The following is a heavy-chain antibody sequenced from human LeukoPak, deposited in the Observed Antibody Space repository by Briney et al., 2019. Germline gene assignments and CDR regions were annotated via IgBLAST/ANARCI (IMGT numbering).Heavy chain of an antibody. V-gene: IGHV3-64*05. Sequence: GGSLRLPCSASGFTFSSYAMHWVRQAPGKGLEYVSAISSNGATTYYADSVKGRFTISRDNSKNTLYFQMSSLRPEDTAVYYCVKIVLAGGYFDSWGQGTLVTVSS. CDR2: ISSNGATT. CDR3: VKIVLAGGYFDS. CDR1: GFTFSSYA. J-gene: IGHJ4*02. D-gene: IGHD4-23*01.